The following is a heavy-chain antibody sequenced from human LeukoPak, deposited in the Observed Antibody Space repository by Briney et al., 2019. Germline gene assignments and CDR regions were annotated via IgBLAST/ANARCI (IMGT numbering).Heavy chain of an antibody. J-gene: IGHJ5*02. Sequence: SETLSLTCAVYGGSFSGYYWSWIRQPPGKGLEWIGEINHSGSTNYNPSLKSRVTISVDTSKNQFSLKLSSVTAADTAVYYCVRYYYGSGSYGWFDPWGQGTLVTVSS. CDR1: GGSFSGYY. V-gene: IGHV4-34*01. CDR3: VRYYYGSGSYGWFDP. CDR2: INHSGST. D-gene: IGHD3-10*01.